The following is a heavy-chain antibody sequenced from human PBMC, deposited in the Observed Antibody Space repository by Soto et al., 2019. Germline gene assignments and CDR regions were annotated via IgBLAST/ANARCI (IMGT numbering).Heavy chain of an antibody. CDR1: ENTLTELT. J-gene: IGHJ4*02. CDR3: AADRKIVGTIGAFDF. D-gene: IGHD1-26*01. CDR2: SAPEEGEP. Sequence: ASVKVSCKVPENTLTELTIDWLRQAPGKGLEWMGRSAPEEGEPIYPQRFQGRVSMTEDPSTDTAYMELTSLRSEDTAVYFCAADRKIVGTIGAFDFGGQGTLVTSPQ. V-gene: IGHV1-24*01.